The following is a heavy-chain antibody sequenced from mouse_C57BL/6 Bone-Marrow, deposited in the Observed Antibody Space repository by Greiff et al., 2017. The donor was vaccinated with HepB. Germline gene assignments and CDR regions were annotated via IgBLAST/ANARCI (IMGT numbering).Heavy chain of an antibody. V-gene: IGHV1-4*01. J-gene: IGHJ3*01. CDR2: INPSSGYT. CDR3: ARWTRWFAY. Sequence: VKLMESGAELARPGASVKMSCKASGYTFTSYTMHWVKQRPGQGLEWIGYINPSSGYTKYNQKFKDKATLTADKSSSTAYMQLSSLTSEDSAVYYCARWTRWFAYWGQGTLVTVSA. CDR1: GYTFTSYT.